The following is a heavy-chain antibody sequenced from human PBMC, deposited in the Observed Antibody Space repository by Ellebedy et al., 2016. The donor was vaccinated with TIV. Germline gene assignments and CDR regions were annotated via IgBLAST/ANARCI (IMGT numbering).Heavy chain of an antibody. D-gene: IGHD5-24*01. V-gene: IGHV4-59*01. Sequence: MPSETLSLTCTVSGGSISSYDWSWIRQPPGQRLEWIGYIDYSGNTRTSPSLRSRVTISIDTSINQFPLKLSSVTAADTAAYYCARKRNGYNWRGFFDLWGQGTLVTVSS. J-gene: IGHJ5*02. CDR1: GGSISSYD. CDR3: ARKRNGYNWRGFFDL. CDR2: IDYSGNT.